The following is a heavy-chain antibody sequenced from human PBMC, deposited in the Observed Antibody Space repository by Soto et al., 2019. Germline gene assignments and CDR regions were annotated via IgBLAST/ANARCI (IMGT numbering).Heavy chain of an antibody. CDR1: GYPFSSYA. J-gene: IGHJ6*02. D-gene: IGHD6-19*01. Sequence: ASVKVSCKASGYPFSSYAINWVRQAPGQGPEWMGRISTYNGNTGYAQNFQGRVTMTTDTSTSTAYMDLTTLSADDTAVYYCARDSQVEWLVRPYYGLDVWGQGTTVTVSS. CDR3: ARDSQVEWLVRPYYGLDV. V-gene: IGHV1-18*04. CDR2: ISTYNGNT.